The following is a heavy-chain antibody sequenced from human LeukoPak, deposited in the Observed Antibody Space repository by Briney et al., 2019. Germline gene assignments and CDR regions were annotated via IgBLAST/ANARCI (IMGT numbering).Heavy chain of an antibody. J-gene: IGHJ5*02. D-gene: IGHD3-10*01. CDR3: VGVRWFGGSNWFDP. V-gene: IGHV3-64D*09. Sequence: PGGSLGLSCSASGFTFTTSAIHWVRQAPGEGLEYVSAISANGISTYYADSVKGRFTISRDNSKNTLHLQMSSLRAEDTAVYYCVGVRWFGGSNWFDPWGQGTLVTVSS. CDR1: GFTFTTSA. CDR2: ISANGIST.